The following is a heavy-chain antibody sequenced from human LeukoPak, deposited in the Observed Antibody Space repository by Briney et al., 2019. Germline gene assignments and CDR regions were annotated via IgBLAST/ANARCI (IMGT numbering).Heavy chain of an antibody. J-gene: IGHJ4*02. CDR3: AKFLTVYYYDSSGDY. CDR1: GFTFSTYS. D-gene: IGHD3-22*01. Sequence: GGSLRLSCAASGFTFSTYSMGWVRQAPGKGLEWVSVINNYGGSTFYADSVKGRFTISRDNSKNTLYLQMNSLRAEDTAVYYCAKFLTVYYYDSSGDYWGQGTLVTVSS. V-gene: IGHV3-23*01. CDR2: INNYGGST.